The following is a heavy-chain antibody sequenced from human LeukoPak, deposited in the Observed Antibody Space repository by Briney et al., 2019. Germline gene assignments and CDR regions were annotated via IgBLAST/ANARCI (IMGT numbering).Heavy chain of an antibody. CDR2: IWYDGSNK. J-gene: IGHJ3*02. CDR3: AREDSSGALDI. Sequence: PGGALRLSCAASGFTFTSYGTHWVRHTPGKGLEWGAVIWYDGSNKYYADSVKGRFSISRDNSKNTLSIQMNSLRAEDTAMYYCAREDSSGALDIWGQGTMVTVSS. CDR1: GFTFTSYG. D-gene: IGHD3-22*01. V-gene: IGHV3-33*01.